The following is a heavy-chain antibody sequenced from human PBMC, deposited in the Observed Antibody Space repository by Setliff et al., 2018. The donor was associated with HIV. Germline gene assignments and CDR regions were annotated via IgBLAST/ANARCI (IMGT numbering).Heavy chain of an antibody. J-gene: IGHJ4*02. V-gene: IGHV3-23*01. CDR3: AADRIVLGDY. CDR1: GFTFTTYP. D-gene: IGHD2-15*01. CDR2: ISGDGGDT. Sequence: GGSLRLSCVASGFTFTTYPMSWVRQAPGKGLEWVSAISGDGGDTAYADSLKGRFTISRDNAKNTLYLQMNSLRVEDTAVYYCAADRIVLGDYWGQGTLVTVSS.